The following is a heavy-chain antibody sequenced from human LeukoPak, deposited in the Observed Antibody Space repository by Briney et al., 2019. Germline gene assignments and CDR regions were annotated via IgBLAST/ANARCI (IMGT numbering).Heavy chain of an antibody. Sequence: GRSLRLSCAASGFTFDDYAMHWVRQAPGKGLEWVSGISWNSGSIGYADSVKGRFTISRDNAKNSLYLQMNSLRAEDMALYYCARSRWEPPTFFDCWGQGTLVTVSS. J-gene: IGHJ4*02. CDR3: ARSRWEPPTFFDC. V-gene: IGHV3-9*03. CDR2: ISWNSGSI. D-gene: IGHD1-26*01. CDR1: GFTFDDYA.